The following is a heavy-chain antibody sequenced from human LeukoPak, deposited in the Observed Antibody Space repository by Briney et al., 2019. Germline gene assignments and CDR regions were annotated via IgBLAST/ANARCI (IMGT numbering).Heavy chain of an antibody. CDR1: GFTFSSYE. CDR3: AREYTHANYYYGVDV. D-gene: IGHD2-2*01. J-gene: IGHJ6*04. Sequence: PGGSLRLSCAASGFTFSSYEMNWVRQAPGKGLEWVSYISGSGSTIYYADCVKGRFAISRDNAKNSLSLQMNSLRAEDTAVYYCAREYTHANYYYGVDVWGKGTTVTVSS. V-gene: IGHV3-48*03. CDR2: ISGSGSTI.